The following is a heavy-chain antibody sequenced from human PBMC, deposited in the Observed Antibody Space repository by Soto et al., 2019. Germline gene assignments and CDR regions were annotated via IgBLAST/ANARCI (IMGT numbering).Heavy chain of an antibody. V-gene: IGHV3-23*01. J-gene: IGHJ6*02. D-gene: IGHD1-1*01. CDR2: ISSSGSNT. CDR3: AKLNWTFVPTYSYYGMDV. Sequence: GGSLRLSCAASGFTFSSYAMGWVRQAPGKGLQWVSSISSSGSNTHYADSVKGRFTISRDNSKNTVYVQIHSLRAEDTAVYYCAKLNWTFVPTYSYYGMDVWRQATTVTVSS. CDR1: GFTFSSYA.